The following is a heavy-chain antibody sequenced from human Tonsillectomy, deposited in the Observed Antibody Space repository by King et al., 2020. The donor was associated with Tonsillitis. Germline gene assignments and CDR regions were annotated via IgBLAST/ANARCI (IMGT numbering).Heavy chain of an antibody. J-gene: IGHJ5*01. D-gene: IGHD6-13*01. CDR2: IYWDDDK. CDR1: GFSLSTSGVG. V-gene: IGHV2-5*02. CDR3: AHLATPPRRSWLNWFDS. Sequence: TLKESGPTLVKPTQTLTLTCTFSGFSLSTSGVGVGWIRQPPGKALEWLALIYWDDDKRYSPSLKSRLTITKDTSKNQVVLTVTNMDSVDTATYYCAHLATPPRRSWLNWFDSWGQGTLVTVSS.